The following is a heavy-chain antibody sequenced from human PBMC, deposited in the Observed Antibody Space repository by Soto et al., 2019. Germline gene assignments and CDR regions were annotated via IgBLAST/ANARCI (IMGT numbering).Heavy chain of an antibody. V-gene: IGHV4-4*02. D-gene: IGHD6-19*01. CDR2: IYHSGST. CDR3: ERDIAVAGKDY. J-gene: IGHJ4*02. CDR1: GGSISSSNW. Sequence: SETLSLTCAVSGGSISSSNWWSWVRQPPGKGLEWIGEIYHSGSTNYNPSLKSRVTISVDKSKNQFSLKLSSVTAADTAVYYCERDIAVAGKDYWGQGPLATVSS.